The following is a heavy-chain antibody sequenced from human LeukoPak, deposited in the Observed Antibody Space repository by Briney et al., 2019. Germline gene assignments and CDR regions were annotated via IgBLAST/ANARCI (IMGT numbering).Heavy chain of an antibody. CDR3: ARASDYGSGSYSYYFDY. J-gene: IGHJ4*02. CDR2: ITPNSGGT. CDR1: GYTFTGYY. D-gene: IGHD3-10*01. Sequence: ASVKVSCKASGYTFTGYYMHWVRQAPGQGLEWMGWITPNSGGTNYAQKFQGRVTMTRDTSISTAYMELSRLRSDDTAVYYCARASDYGSGSYSYYFDYWGQGTLVTVSS. V-gene: IGHV1-2*02.